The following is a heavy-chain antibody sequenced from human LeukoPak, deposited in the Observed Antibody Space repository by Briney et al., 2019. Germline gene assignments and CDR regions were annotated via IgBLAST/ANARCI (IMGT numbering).Heavy chain of an antibody. CDR2: IRQDESEK. CDR1: GFTFSSYW. Sequence: GGSLRLSCAASGFTFSSYWMSWVRQAPGKGLEWVANIRQDESEKYFVDFVKGRFIISRDNGKNSLYLQMNSLRAEDTAVYYCARDRTPYDGNGYYDAHDIWGQGTMVTVSS. D-gene: IGHD3-22*01. J-gene: IGHJ3*02. V-gene: IGHV3-7*01. CDR3: ARDRTPYDGNGYYDAHDI.